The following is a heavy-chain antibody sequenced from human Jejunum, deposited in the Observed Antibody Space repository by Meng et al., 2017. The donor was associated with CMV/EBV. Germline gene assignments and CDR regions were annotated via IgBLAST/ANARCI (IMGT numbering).Heavy chain of an antibody. CDR3: ARVEVGITSGDY. J-gene: IGHJ4*02. D-gene: IGHD1-26*01. CDR1: CYTFTNYG. Sequence: LVESGGEVMEPGASLMVSCKASCYTFTNYGITWVRQAAGQGLEWMRWFSAYNSNTNYAQTLQGRVTMTTDTSTSTAYMELRSLRSDDTAVYYCARVEVGITSGDYWGQGTLVTVSS. V-gene: IGHV1-18*01. CDR2: FSAYNSNT.